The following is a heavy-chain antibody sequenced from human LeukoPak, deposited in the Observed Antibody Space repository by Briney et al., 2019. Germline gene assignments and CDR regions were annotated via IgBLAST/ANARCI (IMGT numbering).Heavy chain of an antibody. CDR2: INHSGST. D-gene: IGHD6-13*01. J-gene: IGHJ4*02. V-gene: IGHV4-34*01. CDR1: GGSFSGYY. Sequence: PSETLSLTCAVYGGSFSGYYWSWIRQPPGKGLGWIGEINHSGSTNYNPSLKSRVTISVDTSKNQFSLKLSSVTAADTAVYYCAREDGVGGIAAAGKYDYWGQGTLVTVSS. CDR3: AREDGVGGIAAAGKYDY.